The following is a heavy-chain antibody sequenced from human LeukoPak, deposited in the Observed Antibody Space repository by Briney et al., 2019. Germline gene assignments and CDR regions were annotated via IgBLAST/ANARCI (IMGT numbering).Heavy chain of an antibody. CDR3: TTGVMVSSYYYSGMDV. Sequence: PGGSLRLSCAASGFTFSNAWMSWVRQAPGKGLEWVGRIKSKTDGGTTDYAAPGKGRFTISRDDSKNTLYLQMNSLKTEDTAVYYCTTGVMVSSYYYSGMDVWGKGTTVTVSS. J-gene: IGHJ6*04. D-gene: IGHD2-21*01. CDR2: IKSKTDGGTT. V-gene: IGHV3-15*01. CDR1: GFTFSNAW.